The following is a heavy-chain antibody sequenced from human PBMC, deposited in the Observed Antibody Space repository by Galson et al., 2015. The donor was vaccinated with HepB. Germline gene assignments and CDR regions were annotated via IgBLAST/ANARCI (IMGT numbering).Heavy chain of an antibody. CDR3: ARGPKDFWSGYYYFDY. Sequence: SLRLSCAASGFTFSSYGMHWVRQAPGKGLEWVAVIWYDGSNKYYADSVKGRFTISRDNSKNTLYLQMNSLRAEDTAVYYCARGPKDFWSGYYYFDYWGQGTLVTVSS. D-gene: IGHD3-3*01. V-gene: IGHV3-33*01. CDR1: GFTFSSYG. J-gene: IGHJ4*02. CDR2: IWYDGSNK.